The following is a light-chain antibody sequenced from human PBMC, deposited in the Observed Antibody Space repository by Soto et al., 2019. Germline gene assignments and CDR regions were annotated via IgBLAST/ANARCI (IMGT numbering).Light chain of an antibody. Sequence: QSVLTQPPSVSGAPGQRVTISCTGGSPTIGAGYDVHWYQQLPGTAPKLLIYGNSNRPSGVPDRFSGSKSGTSASLAITGLQAEDEADYYCQSYDSSLSGVVFGGGTKLTVL. CDR3: QSYDSSLSGVV. V-gene: IGLV1-40*01. CDR1: SPTIGAGYD. J-gene: IGLJ2*01. CDR2: GNS.